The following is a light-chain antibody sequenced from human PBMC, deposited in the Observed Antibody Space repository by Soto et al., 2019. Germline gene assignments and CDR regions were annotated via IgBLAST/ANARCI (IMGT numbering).Light chain of an antibody. CDR1: QSVSSSY. V-gene: IGKV3-20*01. Sequence: EIVLTQSPGTLSLSPGERATLSCRASQSVSSSYLAWYQQKPGQAPRLLIYGASSRATGIPDRFSGSGSGTDFTLTISRLQPEDVAVYYCQQYCSSPPWTFGRGPKVEIK. CDR3: QQYCSSPPWT. J-gene: IGKJ1*01. CDR2: GAS.